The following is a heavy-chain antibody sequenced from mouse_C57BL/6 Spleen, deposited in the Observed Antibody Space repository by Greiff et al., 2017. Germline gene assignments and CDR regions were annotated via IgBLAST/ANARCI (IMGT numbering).Heavy chain of an antibody. J-gene: IGHJ4*01. D-gene: IGHD1-1*01. CDR1: GFTFSDYY. CDR3: ARDHITTVLDY. CDR2: INYDGSST. Sequence: EVKVVESEGGLVQPGSSMKLSCTASGFTFSDYYMAWVRQVPEKGLEWVANINYDGSSTYYLDSLKSRFIISRDNAKNILYLQMSSLKSEDTATYYCARDHITTVLDYWGQGTSVTVSS. V-gene: IGHV5-16*01.